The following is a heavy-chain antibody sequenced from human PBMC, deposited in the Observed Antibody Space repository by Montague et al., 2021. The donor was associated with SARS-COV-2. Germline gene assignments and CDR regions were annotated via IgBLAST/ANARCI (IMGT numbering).Heavy chain of an antibody. D-gene: IGHD2-8*02. CDR3: ARVEYNRYWYNY. CDR2: VYSAGST. CDR1: AGSLSSSSNY. V-gene: IGHV4-39*07. J-gene: IGHJ4*02. Sequence: SETLSLTCTVSAGSLSSSSNYWSWIRQPPGMGLQWIGSVYSAGSTYYSPSLKSRVTISLDTSKNQFSLKLSSVTAADTAVYYCARVEYNRYWYNYWGQGALVTVSS.